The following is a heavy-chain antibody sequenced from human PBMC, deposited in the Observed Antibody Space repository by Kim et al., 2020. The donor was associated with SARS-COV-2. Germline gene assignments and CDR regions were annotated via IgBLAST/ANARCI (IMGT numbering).Heavy chain of an antibody. J-gene: IGHJ6*02. CDR2: ICYDGSNK. Sequence: GGSLRLSCAASGFTFSSYGMHWVRQAPGKGLEWVAVICYDGSNKYYADSVKGRFTISRDNSKNTLYLQMNSLRAEDTAVYYCAKDLGESGYDSASWDYYYGIDVWGQGTTVTVSS. CDR3: AKDLGESGYDSASWDYYYGIDV. V-gene: IGHV3-33*06. D-gene: IGHD5-12*01. CDR1: GFTFSSYG.